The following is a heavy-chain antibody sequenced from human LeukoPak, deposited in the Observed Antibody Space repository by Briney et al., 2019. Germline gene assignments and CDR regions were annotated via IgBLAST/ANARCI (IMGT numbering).Heavy chain of an antibody. CDR3: ARRLRTGGFDI. CDR2: IQPADSQT. Sequence: GESLKISCTGSGYRFTTYWIDWVRQVPGKGLEWMGLIQPADSQTRYNPSFQGQVTLSDDKSINTAYLQWSSLRPSDTAIYYCARRLRTGGFDIWGQGTEVTVSS. D-gene: IGHD1-1*01. J-gene: IGHJ3*02. V-gene: IGHV5-51*01. CDR1: GYRFTTYW.